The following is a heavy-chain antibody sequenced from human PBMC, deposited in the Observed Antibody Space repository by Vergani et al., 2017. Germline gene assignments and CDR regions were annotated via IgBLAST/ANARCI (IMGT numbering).Heavy chain of an antibody. CDR1: GASVNSYY. J-gene: IGHJ3*01. D-gene: IGHD2-21*01. CDR3: ARDGGEYDKDALDV. V-gene: IGHV4-4*07. CDR2: IYTSGAT. Sequence: QVQLHEPGPGLVKPSQTLSLTCTVSGASVNSYYWSWIRQPPGKGLEWIGRIYTSGATNYNPSLRSRAIMSVDASKKQFSLKLTSVTAADTAVYYCARDGGEYDKDALDVWGQGTKVTVTS.